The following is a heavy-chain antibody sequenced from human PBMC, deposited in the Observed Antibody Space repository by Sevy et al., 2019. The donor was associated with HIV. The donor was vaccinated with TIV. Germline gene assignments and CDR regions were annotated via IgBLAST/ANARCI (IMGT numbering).Heavy chain of an antibody. V-gene: IGHV3-23*01. Sequence: GGSLRLSCAASGFTFSKYSMSWVRQPPGKGLEWVSTLSFGCGEINYADSVKGWFTISRDNSKSSVYLLMNNLRPDDTAVYYCAREGCTKPHDYWGQGTLVTVSS. D-gene: IGHD2-8*01. J-gene: IGHJ4*02. CDR3: AREGCTKPHDY. CDR2: LSFGCGEI. CDR1: GFTFSKYS.